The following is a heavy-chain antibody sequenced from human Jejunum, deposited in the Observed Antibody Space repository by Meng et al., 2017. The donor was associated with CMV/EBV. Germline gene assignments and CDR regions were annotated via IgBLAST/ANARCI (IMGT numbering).Heavy chain of an antibody. J-gene: IGHJ5*02. CDR2: IDPTTGSA. V-gene: IGHV1-46*01. D-gene: IGHD3-16*01. CDR1: GYPPSDYY. CDR3: ARAVVVRGSYTYDP. Sequence: GYPPSDYYLHWVRHAPGQVLEWMVVIDPTTGSATYAETFQGRVTMTRDTSTSTVYMELSSLRSEDRAVYYCARAVVVRGSYTYDPWGQGTLVTVSS.